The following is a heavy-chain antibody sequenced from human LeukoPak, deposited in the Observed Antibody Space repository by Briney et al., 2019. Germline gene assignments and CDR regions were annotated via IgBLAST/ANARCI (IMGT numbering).Heavy chain of an antibody. V-gene: IGHV4-61*02. J-gene: IGHJ6*03. CDR2: IYTSGST. CDR3: ARLIAAAGNFYYYYMDV. Sequence: SETLSLTCTVSGGSISSGSYYWSWIRQPAGKGLEWIGRIYTSGSTNYNPSLKSRVTISVDPSKNQFSLKLSSVTAADTAVYYCARLIAAAGNFYYYYMDVWGKGTTVTVSS. D-gene: IGHD6-13*01. CDR1: GGSISSGSYY.